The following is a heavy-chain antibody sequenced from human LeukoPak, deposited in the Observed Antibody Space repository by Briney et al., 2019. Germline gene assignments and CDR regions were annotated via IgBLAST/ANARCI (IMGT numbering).Heavy chain of an antibody. CDR3: ARSWGSGSYYPYYFDY. D-gene: IGHD3-10*01. Sequence: PSQTLSLTCTVSGGSISSSSYYWGWIRQPPGKGLEWIGSIYYSGGTYYNPSLKSRVTISVDTSKNQFSLKLSSVTAADTAVYYCARSWGSGSYYPYYFDYWGQGTLVTVSS. V-gene: IGHV4-39*01. CDR2: IYYSGGT. CDR1: GGSISSSSYY. J-gene: IGHJ4*02.